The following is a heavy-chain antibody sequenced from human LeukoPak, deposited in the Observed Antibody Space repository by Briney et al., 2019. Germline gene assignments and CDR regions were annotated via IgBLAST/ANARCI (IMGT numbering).Heavy chain of an antibody. CDR1: GFTLSSNW. CDR2: IDDVGSGT. J-gene: IGHJ5*01. D-gene: IGHD2-21*02. CDR3: ATVFDF. Sequence: QPGRSLRLSCAVSGFTLSSNWRHWVRQVPGKGLVWVSRIDDVGSGTSYADSVKGRFTISRDDAKNTVYLQMNSLRAEDTAVYYCATVFDFWGQGTLVTVSS. V-gene: IGHV3-74*01.